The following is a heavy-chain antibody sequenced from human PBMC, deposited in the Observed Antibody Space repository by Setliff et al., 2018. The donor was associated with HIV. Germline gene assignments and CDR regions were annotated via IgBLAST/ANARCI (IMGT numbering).Heavy chain of an antibody. CDR1: GDFFSSDYY. Sequence: PSETLSLTCTVSGDFFSSDYYWGWIRQPPGKGLEWIGYIYYSGSTYYNPSLKSRVTISVDTSKNQFSLKLSSVTAADTAVYYCVTMTTVIHWYFDLWGRGTLVTVS. CDR3: VTMTTVIHWYFDL. J-gene: IGHJ2*01. CDR2: IYYSGST. V-gene: IGHV4-30-4*08. D-gene: IGHD4-17*01.